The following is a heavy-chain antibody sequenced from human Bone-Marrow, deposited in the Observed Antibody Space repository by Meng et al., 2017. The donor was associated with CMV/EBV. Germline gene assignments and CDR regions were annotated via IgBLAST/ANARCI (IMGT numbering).Heavy chain of an antibody. CDR2: IKQDGSEK. CDR1: GFTFSSYA. V-gene: IGHV3-7*03. CDR3: ARDNYVAPYYGMDV. Sequence: GGSLRLSCAASGFTFSSYAMHWVRQAPGKGLEWVANIKQDGSEKNYVDSVKGRFTISRDNAKNSLYLQMNSLRAEDTAVYYCARDNYVAPYYGMDVWGQGTTVTVSS. J-gene: IGHJ6*02. D-gene: IGHD4-11*01.